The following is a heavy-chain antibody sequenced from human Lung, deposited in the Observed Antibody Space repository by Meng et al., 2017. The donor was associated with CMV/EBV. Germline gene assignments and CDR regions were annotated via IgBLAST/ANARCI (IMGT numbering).Heavy chain of an antibody. V-gene: IGHV5-51*01. CDR2: IHPSDSET. D-gene: IGHD1-26*01. J-gene: IGHJ5*02. Sequence: GEXLKISCKGSGYSFTTFWINWVRQMPGKGLEWMGAIHPSDSETEYSPSFEGQVTISADKSNSTAHLQWNSLKPSDTAMYYCASGAGDLWGQGTLVT. CDR1: GYSFTTFW. CDR3: ASGAGDL.